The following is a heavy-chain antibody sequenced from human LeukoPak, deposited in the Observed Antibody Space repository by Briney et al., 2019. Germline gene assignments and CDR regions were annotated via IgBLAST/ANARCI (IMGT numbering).Heavy chain of an antibody. J-gene: IGHJ4*02. Sequence: SETLSLTCTVSGGSISSSSYYWGWIRQPPGKGLEWIGSIYYSGSTYYNPSLKSRVTISVDTSKNQFSLKLSSVTAADTAVYYCARGYNDYVWGSYRYTLPSYDYWGQGTLVTVSS. D-gene: IGHD3-16*02. CDR2: IYYSGST. CDR1: GGSISSSSYY. CDR3: ARGYNDYVWGSYRYTLPSYDY. V-gene: IGHV4-39*01.